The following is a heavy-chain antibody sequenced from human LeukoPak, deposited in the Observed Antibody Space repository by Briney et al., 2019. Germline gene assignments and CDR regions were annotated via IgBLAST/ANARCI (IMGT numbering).Heavy chain of an antibody. CDR1: GFTFSSYW. V-gene: IGHV3-74*01. D-gene: IGHD3-3*01. CDR3: VRDDYDFWSGYQRYFEF. CDR2: INSDGSST. J-gene: IGHJ4*02. Sequence: PGGSLRLSCAAPGFTFSSYWMHWVRQAPGKGLVWVSRINSDGSSTSYADSVKGRFTISRDNAKNALYLQMTSVRADDTAMYYCVRDDYDFWSGYQRYFEFWGQGTLVTVSS.